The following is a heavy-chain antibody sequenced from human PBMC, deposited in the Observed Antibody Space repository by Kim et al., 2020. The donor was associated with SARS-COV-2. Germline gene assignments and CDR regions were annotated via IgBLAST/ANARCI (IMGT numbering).Heavy chain of an antibody. D-gene: IGHD3-22*01. CDR1: GFTFSSYG. CDR3: AKAMPYYYDSSGYRRPTGIYYGRDV. V-gene: IGHV3-33*06. CDR2: IWYDGSNK. J-gene: IGHJ6*02. Sequence: GGSLRLSCAASGFTFSSYGMHWVRQAPGKGLEWVAVIWYDGSNKYYADSVKGRFTISRDNSKNTLYLQMNSLRAEDTAVYYCAKAMPYYYDSSGYRRPTGIYYGRDVWGQGTTVTVSS.